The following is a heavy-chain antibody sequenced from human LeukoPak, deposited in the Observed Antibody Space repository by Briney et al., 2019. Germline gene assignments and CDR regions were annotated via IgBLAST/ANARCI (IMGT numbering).Heavy chain of an antibody. V-gene: IGHV3-11*01. CDR3: AKDLNYYDSSGSDFSFDY. Sequence: GGSLRLSCAASGFTFSDYYMSWIRQAPGKGLEWVSYISSSGSTIYYADSVKGRFTISRDNSKNTLYLQMNSLRAEDTAVYYCAKDLNYYDSSGSDFSFDYWGQGTLVTVSS. CDR1: GFTFSDYY. D-gene: IGHD3-22*01. J-gene: IGHJ4*02. CDR2: ISSSGSTI.